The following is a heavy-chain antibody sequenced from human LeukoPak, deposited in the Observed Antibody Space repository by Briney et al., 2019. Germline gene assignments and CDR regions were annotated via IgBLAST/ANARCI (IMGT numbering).Heavy chain of an antibody. CDR1: GFTFSSYG. CDR3: ARARGYYYDSSGYNYDGAFDI. D-gene: IGHD3-22*01. CDR2: IRYEGSNK. V-gene: IGHV3-30*02. Sequence: GGSLRLSCAASGFTFSSYGMHWVRQAPGKGLGWVAFIRYEGSNKYYADSVKGRFTISRDNAKNSLYMQMNSLRAEDTAVYYCARARGYYYDSSGYNYDGAFDIWGQGTMVTVSS. J-gene: IGHJ3*02.